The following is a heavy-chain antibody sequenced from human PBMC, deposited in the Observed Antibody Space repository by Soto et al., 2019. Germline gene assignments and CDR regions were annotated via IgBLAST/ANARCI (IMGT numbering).Heavy chain of an antibody. CDR3: ASFSAMITFGGVIEL. CDR1: GGSISSGGYY. D-gene: IGHD3-16*02. CDR2: IYYSGST. V-gene: IGHV4-31*03. J-gene: IGHJ4*02. Sequence: SETLSLTCTVSGGSISSGGYYWSWIRQHPGKGLEWIGYIYYSGSTYYNPSLKSRVTISVDTSKNQFSLKLSSVTAADTAVYYCASFSAMITFGGVIELWGQGTLVTVSS.